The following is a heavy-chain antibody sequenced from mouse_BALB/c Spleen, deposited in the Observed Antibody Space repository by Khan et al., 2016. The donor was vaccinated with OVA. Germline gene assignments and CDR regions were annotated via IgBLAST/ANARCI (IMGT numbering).Heavy chain of an antibody. CDR2: INPSTGYT. J-gene: IGHJ2*01. CDR3: SRLGSPYGTTFVA. D-gene: IGHD1-2*01. Sequence: QVQLQQSGAELAKPGASVKMSCKASGYTFANYWMHWVKQRPGQGLDWIGYINPSTGYTDYNQKFKDKATLTADKSSSTAYMQLSSLTSEGSAVYYCSRLGSPYGTTFVAWCKGTTPTVSS. CDR1: GYTFANYW. V-gene: IGHV1-7*01.